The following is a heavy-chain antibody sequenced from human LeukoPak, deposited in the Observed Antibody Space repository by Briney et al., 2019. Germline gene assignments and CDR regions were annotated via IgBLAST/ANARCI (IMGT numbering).Heavy chain of an antibody. J-gene: IGHJ4*02. D-gene: IGHD3-22*01. CDR2: VYYTGRT. V-gene: IGHV4-59*03. CDR1: GGSLSSFF. Sequence: SETLSLTCTVSGGSLSSFFWSWIRQAPGKGLEWIGNVYYTGRTKYNPSLKSRVTISVDTSKNQFSLHLTSVTAADTAIYYCAKSVEYYDNTASPFGYWGQGTLVTVSS. CDR3: AKSVEYYDNTASPFGY.